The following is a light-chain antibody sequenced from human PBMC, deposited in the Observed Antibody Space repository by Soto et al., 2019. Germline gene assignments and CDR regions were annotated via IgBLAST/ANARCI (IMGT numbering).Light chain of an antibody. CDR3: QHYNSYSWT. J-gene: IGKJ1*01. V-gene: IGKV1-5*03. Sequence: DIQMTQSPSTLSASIGDRVTITCRASQSISNWLAWYQQKPGEAPKRLIYLASSLQGGVPSRFSGSGSGTEFTLTISSLQPADFATYYCQHYNSYSWTFGQGTKVVIK. CDR2: LAS. CDR1: QSISNW.